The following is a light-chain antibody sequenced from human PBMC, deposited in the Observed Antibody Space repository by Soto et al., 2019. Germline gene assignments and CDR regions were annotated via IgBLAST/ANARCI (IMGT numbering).Light chain of an antibody. Sequence: QSALTQPASVSGSPGQSITFSCTGTSSDLGGYNYVSWYQQHPGKAPKLVIYDVSNRPSGVSNRFSGSKSGNTASLTISGLQADDEADYYCSSYTTASPLVFGGGTTLTVL. J-gene: IGLJ2*01. CDR2: DVS. CDR1: SSDLGGYNY. V-gene: IGLV2-14*01. CDR3: SSYTTASPLV.